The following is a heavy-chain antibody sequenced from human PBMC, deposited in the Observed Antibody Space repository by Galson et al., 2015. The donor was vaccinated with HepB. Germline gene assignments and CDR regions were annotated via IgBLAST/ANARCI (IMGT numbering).Heavy chain of an antibody. CDR1: GFTFSSYA. Sequence: SLRLSCAASGFTFSSYAMHWVRQAPGKGLEYVSAISSNGGSTYYADSVKGRFTISRDNSKNTLYLQMGSLRAEDMAVYYCASSSWYEGGPLDYWGQGTLVTVSS. CDR2: ISSNGGST. D-gene: IGHD6-13*01. CDR3: ASSSWYEGGPLDY. J-gene: IGHJ4*02. V-gene: IGHV3-64*02.